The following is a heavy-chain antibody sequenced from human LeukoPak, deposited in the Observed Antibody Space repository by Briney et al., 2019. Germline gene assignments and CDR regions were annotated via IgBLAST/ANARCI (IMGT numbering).Heavy chain of an antibody. CDR2: IYYSGST. V-gene: IGHV4-31*03. CDR3: ARIAHEYCSGGSCYSGAFDI. J-gene: IGHJ3*02. CDR1: GGSISSGGYY. Sequence: SETLSLTCTVSGGSISSGGYYWSWIRQHPGKGLEWIGYIYYSGSTYYNPSLKSRVTISVDTSKNQFSLKLSSVTAADTAVYYCARIAHEYCSGGSCYSGAFDIWGQGTMVTVSS. D-gene: IGHD2-15*01.